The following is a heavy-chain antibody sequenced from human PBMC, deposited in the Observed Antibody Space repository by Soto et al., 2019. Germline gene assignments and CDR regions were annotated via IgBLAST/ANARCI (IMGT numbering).Heavy chain of an antibody. D-gene: IGHD2-15*01. CDR3: ARTSLVVAAATRDDH. V-gene: IGHV3-74*01. CDR2: INSDGSST. CDR1: GFTFSSYW. J-gene: IGHJ1*01. Sequence: EVQLVESGGALVQPGGSLRLSCAASGFTFSSYWMHWVRQAPGKGLVWVSRINSDGSSTSYADSVKGRFTISRDNTKNSLYGHMNSLRAEDTAVYYCARTSLVVAAATRDDHLGQGTLVSVSS.